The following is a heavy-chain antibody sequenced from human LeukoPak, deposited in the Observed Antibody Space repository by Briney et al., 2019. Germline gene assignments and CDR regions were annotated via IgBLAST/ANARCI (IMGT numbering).Heavy chain of an antibody. V-gene: IGHV3-11*05. Sequence: GGSLRLSCAASGFTFSDYYMSWIRQAPGKGLEWVSYISSSNRYTNYADSVKGRFTISRDNSKNTLYLQMNSLRAEDTAVYYCAKDGLVWFGELNWGQGTLVTVSS. D-gene: IGHD3-10*01. CDR2: ISSSNRYT. J-gene: IGHJ4*02. CDR3: AKDGLVWFGELN. CDR1: GFTFSDYY.